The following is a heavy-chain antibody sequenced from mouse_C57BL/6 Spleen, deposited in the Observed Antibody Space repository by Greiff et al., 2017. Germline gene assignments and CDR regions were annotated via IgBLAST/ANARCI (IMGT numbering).Heavy chain of an antibody. J-gene: IGHJ2*01. CDR3: ARGADYYGSGDGG. CDR1: GYTFTSYW. D-gene: IGHD1-1*01. Sequence: QVQLQQPGPELVKPGASVKLSCKASGYTFTSYWMPWVNQRPGQGLEWIGEIDPSDSYTNSNQKFKGKATLTIDTSSSPAYMQLSSLTSEDSAVYYCARGADYYGSGDGGWGKGTTLTVSS. V-gene: IGHV1-50*01. CDR2: IDPSDSYT.